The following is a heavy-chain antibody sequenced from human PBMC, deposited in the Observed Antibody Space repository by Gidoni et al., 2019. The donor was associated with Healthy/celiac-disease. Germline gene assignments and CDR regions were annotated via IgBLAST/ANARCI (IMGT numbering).Heavy chain of an antibody. J-gene: IGHJ5*02. CDR3: AKDKLSIRPPNEFDP. V-gene: IGHV3-23*01. D-gene: IGHD3-3*01. CDR2: ISGSGGST. Sequence: EVQLLESGGGLVQPGGSLRLSCSASGSTFSSYAMSWVRQAPGKGLGWVSAISGSGGSTYYADSVKGRFTISRDNSKNTLYLQMNSLRAEDTAVYYCAKDKLSIRPPNEFDPWGQGTLVTVSS. CDR1: GSTFSSYA.